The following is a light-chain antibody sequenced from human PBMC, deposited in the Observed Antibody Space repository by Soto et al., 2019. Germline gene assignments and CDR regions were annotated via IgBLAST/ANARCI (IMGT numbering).Light chain of an antibody. J-gene: IGKJ1*01. Sequence: DIHLTQSPSTLPASVGDRVTITCRASQSISSWLAWNQQKPGKAPKLLIYKASTLESGVPSRFSGSGSGTEFTLTISSLQPDDFATYYCQHWVDYMWTFGQGTKVEIK. CDR2: KAS. CDR3: QHWVDYMWT. CDR1: QSISSW. V-gene: IGKV1-5*03.